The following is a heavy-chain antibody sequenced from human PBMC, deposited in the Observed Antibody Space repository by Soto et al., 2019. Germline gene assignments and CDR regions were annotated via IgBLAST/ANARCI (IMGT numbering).Heavy chain of an antibody. D-gene: IGHD3-10*01. CDR2: IYYRGST. V-gene: IGHV4-31*01. J-gene: IGHJ4*02. Sequence: QVQLQESGPGLVKPSQTLSLTCTVSGGSISSGGYYWSWIRQHPGKGLEWIGYIYYRGSTYYNPSLKXXVXIXXDTSKNQFSLKLSSVTAADTAVYYCARWVFTYFDYWGQGTLVTVSS. CDR3: ARWVFTYFDY. CDR1: GGSISSGGYY.